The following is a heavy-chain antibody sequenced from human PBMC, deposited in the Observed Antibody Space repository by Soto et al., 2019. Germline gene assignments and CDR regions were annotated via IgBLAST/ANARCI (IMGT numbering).Heavy chain of an antibody. V-gene: IGHV3-33*01. Sequence: QVQLVESGGGVVQPGTSLRLSCEASGFTFSGFGMHWVRQAPGKGLEWVAVIWYDGSKKYYADCVKGRFTISRDNSKNALYLQMNSLRVEDTAVYYCARGRGGSYGGNSAHFHIWGQGTLVTVSS. D-gene: IGHD4-17*01. CDR3: ARGRGGSYGGNSAHFHI. J-gene: IGHJ3*02. CDR2: IWYDGSKK. CDR1: GFTFSGFG.